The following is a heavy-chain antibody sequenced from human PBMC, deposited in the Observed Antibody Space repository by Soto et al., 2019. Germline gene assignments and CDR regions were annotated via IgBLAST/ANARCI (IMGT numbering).Heavy chain of an antibody. CDR3: ARAGAAPYYYYGMDV. CDR2: ISTYNGDT. D-gene: IGHD2-15*01. Sequence: QVQLVQPGAEVRKPGASVKVSCKASGYTFSTSGMSWLRQAPGQGLEWMGWISTYNGDTNDAPKFQDRVTMTPDTSTSTVYMELRSLRSDDTAVYYCARAGAAPYYYYGMDVWGQGTRVTVSS. CDR1: GYTFSTSG. J-gene: IGHJ6*02. V-gene: IGHV1-18*01.